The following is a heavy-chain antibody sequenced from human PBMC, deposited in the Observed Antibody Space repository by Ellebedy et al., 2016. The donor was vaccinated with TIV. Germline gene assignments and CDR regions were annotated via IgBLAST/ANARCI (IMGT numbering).Heavy chain of an antibody. J-gene: IGHJ4*02. CDR3: ARDAAHSAPFDS. D-gene: IGHD3-10*01. V-gene: IGHV3-7*03. Sequence: GGSLRLXXAASGFTFSSNWMSWVRQAPGKGLEFVANIKQDGSEEFYVDSVKGRFTISRDNAKNSLYLQMNSLRAEDTAVYYCARDAAHSAPFDSWGQGTLVTVSS. CDR1: GFTFSSNW. CDR2: IKQDGSEE.